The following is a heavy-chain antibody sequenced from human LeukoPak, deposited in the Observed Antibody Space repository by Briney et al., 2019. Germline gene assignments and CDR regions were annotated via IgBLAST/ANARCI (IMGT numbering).Heavy chain of an antibody. Sequence: GASVKVSRKASGYTSTGYYLHWVRQAPGQGLEWMGWINPNSGGTNYAQKFQGRVTMTSDTSISTAYMELSRLTSDDTAVYYCARNTRSTLAYDYWGQGTLVTVSS. V-gene: IGHV1-2*02. J-gene: IGHJ4*02. CDR3: ARNTRSTLAYDY. CDR2: INPNSGGT. CDR1: GYTSTGYY. D-gene: IGHD1-1*01.